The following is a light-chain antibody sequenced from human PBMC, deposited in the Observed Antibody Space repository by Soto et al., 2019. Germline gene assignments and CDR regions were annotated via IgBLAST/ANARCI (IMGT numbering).Light chain of an antibody. Sequence: DIQMTQSPSSLSASVGDRVTLTCRASQGISNFLSWYQQKSGKVPELLIYGASTLQSGVPSRFSGSGSGTDFTLTISGLQPEDVATYYCQNYNSAPRTFGPGTKVDIK. V-gene: IGKV1-27*01. CDR2: GAS. J-gene: IGKJ3*01. CDR3: QNYNSAPRT. CDR1: QGISNF.